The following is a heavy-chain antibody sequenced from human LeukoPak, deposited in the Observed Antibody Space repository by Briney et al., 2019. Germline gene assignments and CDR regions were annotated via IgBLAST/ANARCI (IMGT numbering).Heavy chain of an antibody. J-gene: IGHJ4*02. Sequence: GGSLRLSCAASGLTFTGYSMNWVRQAPGKGLEWVSSISSGSDNIYYADSVKGRFTISRDNARNSLYLQMYSLRADDTAVYYCARSAPGETYDYWGQGTLVTVSS. V-gene: IGHV3-21*01. D-gene: IGHD3-10*01. CDR3: ARSAPGETYDY. CDR1: GLTFTGYS. CDR2: ISSGSDNI.